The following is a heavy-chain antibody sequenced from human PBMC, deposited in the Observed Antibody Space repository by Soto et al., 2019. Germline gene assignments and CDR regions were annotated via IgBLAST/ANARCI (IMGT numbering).Heavy chain of an antibody. Sequence: ASVKVSCKASGYTFTSYGISWVRQAPGQGLEWMGWISAYNGNTNYAQKHQGRVTMTTDTSTSTAYMELRSLRSDDTAVYYCARGRYSSGWYHPVYYWGQGTLFTVSS. CDR1: GYTFTSYG. V-gene: IGHV1-18*01. CDR2: ISAYNGNT. CDR3: ARGRYSSGWYHPVYY. J-gene: IGHJ4*02. D-gene: IGHD6-19*01.